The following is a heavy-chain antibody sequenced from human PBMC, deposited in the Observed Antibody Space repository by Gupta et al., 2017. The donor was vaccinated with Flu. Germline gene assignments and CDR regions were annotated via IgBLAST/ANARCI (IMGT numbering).Heavy chain of an antibody. Sequence: QVQLQQWGAGLLKPSETLSLTCAVYGGSFSGYYWSWIRQPPGKGLEWIGEINHSGSTNYNPSLKSRVTISVDTSKNQFSLKLSSVTAADTAVYYCARTIVVVVAAKEYNWFDPWGQGTLSPSPQ. CDR3: ARTIVVVVAAKEYNWFDP. J-gene: IGHJ5*02. CDR1: GGSFSGYY. V-gene: IGHV4-34*01. CDR2: INHSGST. D-gene: IGHD2-15*01.